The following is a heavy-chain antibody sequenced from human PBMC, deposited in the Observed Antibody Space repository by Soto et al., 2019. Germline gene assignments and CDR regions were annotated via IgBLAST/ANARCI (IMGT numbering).Heavy chain of an antibody. Sequence: GGALRLSCAASGLTLSRYCMHWVRQAPGKGLVWVSRINSDGSSTSYADSVKGRFTISRDNAKNTLYLQMNSLRAEDTAVYYCALSHTVTTDYRGQGTLVTVSS. CDR3: ALSHTVTTDY. V-gene: IGHV3-74*01. CDR1: GLTLSRYC. J-gene: IGHJ4*02. CDR2: INSDGSST. D-gene: IGHD4-17*01.